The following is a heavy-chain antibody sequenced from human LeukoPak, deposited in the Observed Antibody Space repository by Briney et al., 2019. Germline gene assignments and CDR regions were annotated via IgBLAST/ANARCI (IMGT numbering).Heavy chain of an antibody. CDR1: GGSISSYY. Sequence: SETLSPTCTVSGGSISSYYWSWIRQPPGKGLEWIGYIYYSGSTNYNPSLKSRVAISVDSSKNQFSLKLSSVTAADTAVYFCARGTYSSSWLHFDYWGQGTLVTVSS. CDR2: IYYSGST. V-gene: IGHV4-59*01. J-gene: IGHJ4*02. D-gene: IGHD6-13*01. CDR3: ARGTYSSSWLHFDY.